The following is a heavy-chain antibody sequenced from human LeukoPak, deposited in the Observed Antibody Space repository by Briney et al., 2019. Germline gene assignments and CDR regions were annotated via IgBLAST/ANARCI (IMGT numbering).Heavy chain of an antibody. J-gene: IGHJ5*02. CDR3: AKGARRYALPYWFDP. D-gene: IGHD2-2*01. Sequence: GRSLRLSCAASGFTFSSYGMHWVRQAPGKGLEWVAVISYDGSNKYYADSVKGRFTISRDNSKNTLYLQMNSLRAEDTAVYYCAKGARRYALPYWFDPWGQGTLVTVSS. CDR2: ISYDGSNK. V-gene: IGHV3-30*18. CDR1: GFTFSSYG.